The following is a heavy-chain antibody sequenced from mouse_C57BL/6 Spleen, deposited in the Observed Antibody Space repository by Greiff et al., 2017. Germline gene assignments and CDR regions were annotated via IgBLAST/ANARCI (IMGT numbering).Heavy chain of an antibody. V-gene: IGHV3-6*01. CDR3: AQNDYDSFDY. Sequence: EVKLMESGPGLVKPSQSLSLTCSVTGYSITSGYYWNWIRQFPGNKLEWMGYISYDGSNNYNPSLKNRISITRDPSKNQFFLKLNSVTTEDTATYYCAQNDYDSFDYWGQGTTLTVSS. CDR2: ISYDGSN. CDR1: GYSITSGYY. J-gene: IGHJ2*01. D-gene: IGHD2-4*01.